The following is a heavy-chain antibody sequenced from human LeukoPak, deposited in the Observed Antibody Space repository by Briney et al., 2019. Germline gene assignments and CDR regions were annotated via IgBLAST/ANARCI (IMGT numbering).Heavy chain of an antibody. Sequence: GGSLRLSCAASGFTFSTYAMTWVRQGPGKGLEWVSTVSGGGGTTHYADSVKGRFTISRDNSKNTLYLQMNSLRAEDTAVYYCAKEAAAGRPQNYYFDYWGQGTLVTVSS. CDR1: GFTFSTYA. V-gene: IGHV3-23*01. CDR2: VSGGGGTT. D-gene: IGHD6-13*01. CDR3: AKEAAAGRPQNYYFDY. J-gene: IGHJ4*02.